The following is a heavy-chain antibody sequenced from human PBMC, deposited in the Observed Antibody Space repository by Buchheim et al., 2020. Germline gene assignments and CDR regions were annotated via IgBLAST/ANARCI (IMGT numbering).Heavy chain of an antibody. CDR3: VKDMFGNLDY. CDR2: MNEDGSTT. Sequence: EVQLVESGGGLVQSGGSLRLSCAASGFTLSSYWMHWVRQVPGKGLGWVSRMNEDGSTTDYVDSVKGRFTISRDNAKKTLHLGMNSLRAEDTAVYYCVKDMFGNLDYWGQGTL. J-gene: IGHJ4*02. D-gene: IGHD3-10*02. CDR1: GFTLSSYW. V-gene: IGHV3-74*01.